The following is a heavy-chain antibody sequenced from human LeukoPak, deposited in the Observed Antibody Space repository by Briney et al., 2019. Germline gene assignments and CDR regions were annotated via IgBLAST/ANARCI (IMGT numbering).Heavy chain of an antibody. CDR1: GGSISSSSYY. D-gene: IGHD3-10*01. CDR2: IYYSGST. CDR3: SSYGHAGGYYYYMDV. V-gene: IGHV4-39*07. Sequence: SETLSLTCTVSGGSISSSSYYWGWIRQPPGKGLEWIGSIYYSGSTYYNPSLKSRVTISVDTSKNQFSLKLSSVTAADTAVYYCSSYGHAGGYYYYMDVWGKGTTVTISS. J-gene: IGHJ6*03.